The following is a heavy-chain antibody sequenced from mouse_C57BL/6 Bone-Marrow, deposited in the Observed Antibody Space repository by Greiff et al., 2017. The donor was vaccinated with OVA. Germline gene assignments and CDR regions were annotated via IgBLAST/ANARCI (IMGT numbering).Heavy chain of an antibody. D-gene: IGHD1-1*01. CDR1: GFTFSDYG. J-gene: IGHJ4*01. V-gene: IGHV5-15*01. CDR2: ISNLAYSI. Sequence: EVMLVESGGGLVQPGGSLKLSCAASGFTFSDYGMAWVRQAPRTGPEWVAFISNLAYSIYYADTVTGRFTISRENAKNTLYLEMSSLRSEDTAMYYCATGSSSYYAMDYWGQGTSVTVSS. CDR3: ATGSSSYYAMDY.